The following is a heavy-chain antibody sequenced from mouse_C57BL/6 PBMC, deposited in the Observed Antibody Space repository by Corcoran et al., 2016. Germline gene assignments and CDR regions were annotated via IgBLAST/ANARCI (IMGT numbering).Heavy chain of an antibody. CDR2: IYPRDGST. CDR1: GYTFTSYD. D-gene: IGHD2-12*01. Sequence: VQLQQSGPELVKPGASVKLSCKASGYTFTSYDINWVKQRPGQGLEWIGWIYPRDGSTKYNEKFKGKATLTVDTSSSTAYMELHSLTSEDSAVYFCARGKFYDRFAYWGQGTLVTVSA. J-gene: IGHJ3*01. V-gene: IGHV1-85*01. CDR3: ARGKFYDRFAY.